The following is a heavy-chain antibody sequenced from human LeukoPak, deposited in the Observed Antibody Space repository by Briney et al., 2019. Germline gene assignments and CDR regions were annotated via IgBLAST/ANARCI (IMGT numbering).Heavy chain of an antibody. CDR3: ARDHVTTHYYYYMDV. V-gene: IGHV3-21*01. D-gene: IGHD4-17*01. CDR2: ISSSSSYI. J-gene: IGHJ6*03. Sequence: GGSLRLSCAASGFTFSSYSMNWVRQAPGKGLEWVSSISSSSSYIYYADSVKGRFTISRDNAKNSLYLQMNSLRAEDTAVYYCARDHVTTHYYYYMDVWGKGTTVTVSS. CDR1: GFTFSSYS.